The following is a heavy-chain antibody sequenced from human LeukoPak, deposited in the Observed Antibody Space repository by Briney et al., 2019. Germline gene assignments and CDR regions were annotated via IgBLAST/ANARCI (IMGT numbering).Heavy chain of an antibody. CDR3: AKTVWVLRFSQTLYYFDY. Sequence: PAGGSLRLSCAASGFTFSSYAMSWVRQAPGKGLEWVSAISGSGGSTYYADSVKGRFTISRDNSKNTLYLQMNSLRAEDTAVYYYAKTVWVLRFSQTLYYFDYWGQGTLVTVSS. D-gene: IGHD3-3*01. V-gene: IGHV3-23*01. J-gene: IGHJ4*02. CDR1: GFTFSSYA. CDR2: ISGSGGST.